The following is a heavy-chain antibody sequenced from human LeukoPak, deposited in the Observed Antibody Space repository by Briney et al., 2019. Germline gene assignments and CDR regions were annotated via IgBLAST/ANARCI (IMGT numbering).Heavy chain of an antibody. J-gene: IGHJ4*02. CDR1: GFTFSSYS. CDR3: ARDDMAAAGT. V-gene: IGHV3-21*01. Sequence: PGGSLRLSCAASGFTFSSYSMNWVRQAPGKGLEWVSSISSSSGYIYYADSVKGRFTISRDNAKNSLYLQMNSLRAEDTAVYYCARDDMAAAGTWGQGTLVTVSS. D-gene: IGHD6-13*01. CDR2: ISSSSGYI.